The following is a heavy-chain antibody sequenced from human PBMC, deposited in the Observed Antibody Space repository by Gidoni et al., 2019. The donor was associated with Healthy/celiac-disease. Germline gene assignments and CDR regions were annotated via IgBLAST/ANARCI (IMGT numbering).Heavy chain of an antibody. Sequence: EVQLVESGGGLVKPGGSLRLSCAASGFTFSNAWLSWVRQAPGKGLEWVGRIKSKTDGGTTDYAAPVKGRFTISRDDSKNTLYLQMNSLKTEDTAVYYCTTVLGYSGYAFDYWGQGTLVTVSS. J-gene: IGHJ4*02. D-gene: IGHD5-12*01. V-gene: IGHV3-15*01. CDR2: IKSKTDGGTT. CDR3: TTVLGYSGYAFDY. CDR1: GFTFSNAW.